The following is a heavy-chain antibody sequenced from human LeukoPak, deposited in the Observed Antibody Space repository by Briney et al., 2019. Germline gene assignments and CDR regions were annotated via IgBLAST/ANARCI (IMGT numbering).Heavy chain of an antibody. CDR1: GFTFSSYS. V-gene: IGHV3-7*01. Sequence: PGGSLRLSCAASGFTFSSYSMNWVRQAPGKWLEWVANIKQDGSEKYYVDSVKGRFTISRDNAKNSLYLQMNSLRAEDTAVYYCARDGGYGDYVEWGQGTLVTASS. J-gene: IGHJ4*02. CDR2: IKQDGSEK. CDR3: ARDGGYGDYVE. D-gene: IGHD4-17*01.